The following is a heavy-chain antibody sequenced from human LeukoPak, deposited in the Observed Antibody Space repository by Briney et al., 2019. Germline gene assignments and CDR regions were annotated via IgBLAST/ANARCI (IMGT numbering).Heavy chain of an antibody. CDR3: ARVMEVVVSGYDAFDI. J-gene: IGHJ3*02. V-gene: IGHV4-59*01. Sequence: GSLRLSCAASGFTFSSYSMNWVRQAPGKGLEWIGYIYYSGSTNYNPSLKSRVTISVDTSKNQFSLKLSSVTAADTAVYYCARVMEVVVSGYDAFDIWGQGTMVTVSS. D-gene: IGHD3-22*01. CDR1: GFTFSSYS. CDR2: IYYSGST.